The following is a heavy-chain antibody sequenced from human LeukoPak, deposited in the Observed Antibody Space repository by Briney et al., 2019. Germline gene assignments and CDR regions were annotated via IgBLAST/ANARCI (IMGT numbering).Heavy chain of an antibody. CDR3: ARLGYGDQPEDY. CDR1: GYTFTSYY. J-gene: IGHJ4*02. D-gene: IGHD4-17*01. Sequence: GASVKVSCKASGYTFTSYYMHWVRQAPGQGLEWMGIINPSGGSTSYAQKFQGRVTMTRDMSTSTVYMELSSLRSEDTAVYYCARLGYGDQPEDYWGQGTLVTVSS. CDR2: INPSGGST. V-gene: IGHV1-46*01.